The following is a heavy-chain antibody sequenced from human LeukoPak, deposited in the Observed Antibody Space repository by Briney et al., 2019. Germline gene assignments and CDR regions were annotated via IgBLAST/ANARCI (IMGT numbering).Heavy chain of an antibody. CDR1: EFTFSSYA. CDR2: ISGSGGTT. D-gene: IGHD1-26*01. Sequence: GGSLRLSCAASEFTFSSYAMSWVRQAPGKGLEWVSAISGSGGTTYYADSVKGRFTISRDNSKNTLYLQMNSLRAEDTAVYYCAKDRTVGASYWYFDLWGRGTLVTASS. V-gene: IGHV3-23*01. CDR3: AKDRTVGASYWYFDL. J-gene: IGHJ2*01.